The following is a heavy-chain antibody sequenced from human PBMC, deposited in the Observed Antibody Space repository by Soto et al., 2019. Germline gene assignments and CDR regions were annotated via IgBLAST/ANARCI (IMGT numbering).Heavy chain of an antibody. CDR1: TVSVSSLY. J-gene: IGHJ5*02. V-gene: IGHV4-59*02. D-gene: IGHD6-19*01. CDR2: IYYSGGS. Sequence: SESRSLTWTVSTVSVSSLYWSWIRQPQGNGLEWIGYIYYSGGSDYNPSLKSRVTISVDTSKNQLSLKLSSVTAADTAVYFCARIAPGYSSTYPFDTWGQGTLVTVS. CDR3: ARIAPGYSSTYPFDT.